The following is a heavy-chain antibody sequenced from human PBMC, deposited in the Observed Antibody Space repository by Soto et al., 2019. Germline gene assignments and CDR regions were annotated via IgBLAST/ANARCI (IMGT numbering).Heavy chain of an antibody. CDR2: IYYSGST. CDR1: GGSISSGDYY. CDR3: ARDNSGDRGNFDC. V-gene: IGHV4-30-4*01. D-gene: IGHD7-27*01. J-gene: IGHJ4*02. Sequence: SETLSLTCTVSGGSISSGDYYWSWIRQPPGKGLEWIGFIYYSGSTYYNPSLKSRVTISVDTSKNRFSLKLSSVTAADTAVYYCARDNSGDRGNFDCWGQGTLVTVS.